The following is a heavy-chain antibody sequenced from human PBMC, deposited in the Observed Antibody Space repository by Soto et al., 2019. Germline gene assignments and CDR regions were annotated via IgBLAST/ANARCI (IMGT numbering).Heavy chain of an antibody. CDR3: AKDPSDFVAY. CDR1: EVKSINLA. J-gene: IGHJ4*02. CDR2: ISGTGSGT. D-gene: IGHD5-12*01. V-gene: IGHV3-23*01. Sequence: RHPNAAAEVKSINLARSWISQATGKGLEWVSTISGTGSGTYYAGSVKGRFTISRDNSKNTLYLQMNSLRAEDTAVYYCAKDPSDFVAYWGQGTLVTVSS.